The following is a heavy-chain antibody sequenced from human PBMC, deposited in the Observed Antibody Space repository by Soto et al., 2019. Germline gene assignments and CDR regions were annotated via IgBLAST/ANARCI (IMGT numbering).Heavy chain of an antibody. D-gene: IGHD1-26*01. Sequence: SETLSLTCTVSGGSISSGGYYWSWIRQPAGKGLEWIGRIYTSGSTNYNPSLKSRVTMSVDTSKNQFSLKLSSVTAADTAVYYCARSGSYRPYYFDYWGQGTLVT. J-gene: IGHJ4*02. CDR2: IYTSGST. CDR1: GGSISSGGYY. CDR3: ARSGSYRPYYFDY. V-gene: IGHV4-61*02.